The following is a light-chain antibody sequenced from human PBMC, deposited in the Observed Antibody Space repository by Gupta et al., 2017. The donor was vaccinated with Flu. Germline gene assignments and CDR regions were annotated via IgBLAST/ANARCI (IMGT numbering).Light chain of an antibody. CDR2: LVS. Sequence: AAPVPAAASARVSIKSLVCNDVNTYLHWYQQKPGKAPKVFIYLVSNRETGVPERFSGRGSGTEFTLNISRVQAEDVGSYYCMQGANTPFAFGQGTKVDIK. J-gene: IGKJ1*01. CDR3: MQGANTPFA. V-gene: IGKV2-30*01. CDR1: KSLVCNDVNTY.